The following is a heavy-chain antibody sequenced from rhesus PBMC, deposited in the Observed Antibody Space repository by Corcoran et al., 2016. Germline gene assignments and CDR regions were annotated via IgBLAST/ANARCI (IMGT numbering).Heavy chain of an antibody. Sequence: QVQLQESGPGLVKPSETLSLTCAVSGYSISSGYGWSWIRQPPGKGLEWIGYIGGSSGSPNYNPSLKSRVTISKDTSKNQFSLKLSSVTAADTAVYYCARGHNWNYGAFDFWGQGLRVTVSS. CDR1: GYSISSGYG. J-gene: IGHJ3*01. CDR3: ARGHNWNYGAFDF. V-gene: IGHV4-127*01. D-gene: IGHD1-26*01. CDR2: IGGSSGSP.